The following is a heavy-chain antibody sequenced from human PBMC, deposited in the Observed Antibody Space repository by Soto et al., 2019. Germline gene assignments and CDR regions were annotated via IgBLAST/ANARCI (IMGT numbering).Heavy chain of an antibody. CDR2: ISSSSSYI. V-gene: IGHV3-21*01. CDR1: GFTFSTYS. CDR3: ARYDSSGYFWPYYYYGMAV. Sequence: EVQLVESGGGLVKPGGSLRLSCAASGFTFSTYSMNWVRQAPGKGLEWVSSISSSSSYIYYADSLKGRFTISRDNAKNSLYLQMNSLRAEDTAVYYCARYDSSGYFWPYYYYGMAVWGQGTTVTVSS. D-gene: IGHD3-22*01. J-gene: IGHJ6*02.